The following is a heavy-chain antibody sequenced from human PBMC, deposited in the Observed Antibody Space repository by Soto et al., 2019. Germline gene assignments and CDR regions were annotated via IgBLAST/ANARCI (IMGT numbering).Heavy chain of an antibody. D-gene: IGHD3-16*01. CDR3: AVGGAYGMDV. Sequence: SETLSLTCAVYGGSFSGYYWSWIRQPPGKGLEWIGEINHSGSTNYNPSLKSRVTISVDTSKNQFSLKLSSVTAADTAVYYCAVGGAYGMDVWGQGTTVTVSS. V-gene: IGHV4-34*01. CDR1: GGSFSGYY. CDR2: INHSGST. J-gene: IGHJ6*02.